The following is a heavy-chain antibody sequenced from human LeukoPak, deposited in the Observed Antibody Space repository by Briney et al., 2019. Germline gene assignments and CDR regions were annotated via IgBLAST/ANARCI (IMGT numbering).Heavy chain of an antibody. V-gene: IGHV4-59*08. CDR2: SSYNGNT. Sequence: SETLSLTCTVSGASFTNYYWSWIRQPPGQGLEWIGFSSYNGNTNYNPSLKSRVTISVDMSKNQFPLKLSSVTAADTAVYYCARHTRLWFGDSYYMDVWGKGTTVTISS. CDR3: ARHTRLWFGDSYYMDV. D-gene: IGHD3-10*01. CDR1: GASFTNYY. J-gene: IGHJ6*03.